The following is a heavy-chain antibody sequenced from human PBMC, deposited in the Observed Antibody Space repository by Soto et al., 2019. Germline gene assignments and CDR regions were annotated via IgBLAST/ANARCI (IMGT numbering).Heavy chain of an antibody. D-gene: IGHD2-8*02. V-gene: IGHV3-9*01. CDR2: IAMTTGSI. CDR3: GKDIFLRVWYGTGGLDL. J-gene: IGHJ3*01. CDR1: GFTFSAYA. Sequence: EVKLVESGGGLVQPGRSLRLSCAASGFTFSAYAMHWVRQAPGKGLEWVSGIAMTTGSIGYADSVLGRFTISRDNEKSSLTLQMNRLRPEDTAVYFCGKDIFLRVWYGTGGLDLWGQGTMVTVSS.